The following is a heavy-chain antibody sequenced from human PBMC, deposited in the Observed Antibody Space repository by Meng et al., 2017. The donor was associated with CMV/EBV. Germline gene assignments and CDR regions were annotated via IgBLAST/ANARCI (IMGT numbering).Heavy chain of an antibody. CDR2: IIPIFGTA. V-gene: IGHV1-69*05. CDR3: AKDGGGVITIFGVANPTGGFDP. CDR1: GYTFTSYG. D-gene: IGHD3-3*01. J-gene: IGHJ5*02. Sequence: SSVKVSCKASGYTFTSYGISWVRQAPGQGLEWMGWIIPIFGTANYAQKFQGRVTITTDESTSTAYMELSSLRSEDTAVYYCAKDGGGVITIFGVANPTGGFDPWGQGTLVTVSS.